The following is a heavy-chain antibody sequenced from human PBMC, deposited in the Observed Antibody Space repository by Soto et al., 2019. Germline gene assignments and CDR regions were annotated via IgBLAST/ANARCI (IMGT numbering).Heavy chain of an antibody. CDR2: IISKSFGGTT. J-gene: IGHJ4*02. V-gene: IGHV3-15*05. D-gene: IGHD2-21*01. CDR3: TTRVVVIATHFDY. Sequence: SLRLSCAASGFTFNDAWMSWVRQAPGKGLEWVGRIISKSFGGTTDYATPVKGRFTISRDDSKNTLYLQMESLTTEDTAVYFCTTRVVVIATHFDYWGQGTLVTVSS. CDR1: GFTFNDAW.